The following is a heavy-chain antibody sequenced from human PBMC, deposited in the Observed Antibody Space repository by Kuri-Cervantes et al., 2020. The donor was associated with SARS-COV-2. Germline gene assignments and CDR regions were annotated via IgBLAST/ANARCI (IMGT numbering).Heavy chain of an antibody. CDR3: ARDRGIVVVPAAIWFDP. V-gene: IGHV3-21*01. J-gene: IGHJ5*02. CDR2: ISSSSSYI. CDR1: GFTFSSYS. D-gene: IGHD2-2*01. Sequence: GGSLRLSCAASGFTFSSYSMNWVRQAPGKGLEWVSSISSSSSYIYYADSVKGRFTISRDNAKNSRYLQMNSLRAEDTAVYYCARDRGIVVVPAAIWFDPWGQGTLVTVSS.